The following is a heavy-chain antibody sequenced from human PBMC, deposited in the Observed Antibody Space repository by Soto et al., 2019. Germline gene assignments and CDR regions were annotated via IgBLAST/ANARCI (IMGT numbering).Heavy chain of an antibody. CDR1: GYTFTGYY. J-gene: IGHJ6*03. CDR2: INPNSGGT. Sequence: AASVKVSCKASGYTFTGYYMHWVRQAPGQGLEWMGWINPNSGGTNYAQKFQGWVTMTRDTSISTAYMELSRLRSDDTAVYYCARGLHRPYYYMDVRGKGTTVTVSS. V-gene: IGHV1-2*04. CDR3: ARGLHRPYYYMDV. D-gene: IGHD6-6*01.